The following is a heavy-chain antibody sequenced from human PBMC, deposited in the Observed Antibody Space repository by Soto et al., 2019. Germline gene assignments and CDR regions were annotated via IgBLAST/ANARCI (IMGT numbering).Heavy chain of an antibody. V-gene: IGHV3-23*01. D-gene: IGHD6-25*01. CDR2: ISSGGGAT. Sequence: EVQLLESGGDLVQPGGSLRLSCAASGFTFSSYGMTWVRQTPGKGLEWVATISSGGGATYYADSVEGRFTISRDNSKKILYLQLNSRRADDTAIYYCAKSAPPYFDSWGQGTLVTVSS. CDR1: GFTFSSYG. J-gene: IGHJ4*02. CDR3: AKSAPPYFDS.